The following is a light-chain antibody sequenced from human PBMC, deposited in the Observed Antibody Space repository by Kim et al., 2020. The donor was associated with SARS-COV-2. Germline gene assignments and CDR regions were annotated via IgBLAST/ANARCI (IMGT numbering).Light chain of an antibody. CDR1: SGHSSYA. Sequence: ASAKLTCTLSSGHSSYAIAWHQQQPEKGPRYLLKLNSDGSHSKGDGIPDRFSGSSSGAERYLTISSLQSEDEADYYCQTWGTGIWVFGGGTQLTVL. CDR3: QTWGTGIWV. J-gene: IGLJ3*02. CDR2: LNSDGSH. V-gene: IGLV4-69*01.